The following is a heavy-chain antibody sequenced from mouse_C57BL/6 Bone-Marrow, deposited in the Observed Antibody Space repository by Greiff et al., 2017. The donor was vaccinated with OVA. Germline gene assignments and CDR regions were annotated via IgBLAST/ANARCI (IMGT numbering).Heavy chain of an antibody. CDR1: GYAFSSSW. D-gene: IGHD4-1*01. V-gene: IGHV1-82*01. J-gene: IGHJ2*01. Sequence: QVQLQQSGPELVKPGASVKISCKASGYAFSSSWMNWVKQRPGKGLEWIGRIYPGDGDTNYNGKFKGKATLTADKSSSTAYMQLSSLTSEDSAVYFCASTGSGDVDYWGQGTTLTVSS. CDR3: ASTGSGDVDY. CDR2: IYPGDGDT.